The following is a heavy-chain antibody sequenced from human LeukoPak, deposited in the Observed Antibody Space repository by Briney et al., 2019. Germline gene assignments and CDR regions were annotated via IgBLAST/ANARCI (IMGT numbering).Heavy chain of an antibody. CDR2: IRSKAYGGTT. J-gene: IGHJ4*02. D-gene: IGHD5-24*01. CDR3: AKDLKADGYNHYYFDY. CDR1: GFTFGDYA. Sequence: GGSLRLSCTASGFTFGDYAMSWFRQAPGKGLEWVGFIRSKAYGGTTEYAASVKGRFTISRDDSKSIAYLQMNSLKTEDTAVYYCAKDLKADGYNHYYFDYWDQGTLVTVSS. V-gene: IGHV3-49*03.